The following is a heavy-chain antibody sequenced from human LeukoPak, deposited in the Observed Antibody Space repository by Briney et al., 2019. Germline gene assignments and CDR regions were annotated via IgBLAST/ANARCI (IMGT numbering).Heavy chain of an antibody. CDR1: GFTFSIYA. J-gene: IGHJ4*02. D-gene: IGHD5-18*01. CDR2: ISGSGGST. Sequence: GGSLRLSCAASGFTFSIYAMSWVRQAPGKGLEWVSAISGSGGSTYYADSVKGRFIISRDNSKNTLLLQMSSLRAEDTAVYYCAKETPEGVTFDYWGQGTLVTVSS. CDR3: AKETPEGVTFDY. V-gene: IGHV3-23*01.